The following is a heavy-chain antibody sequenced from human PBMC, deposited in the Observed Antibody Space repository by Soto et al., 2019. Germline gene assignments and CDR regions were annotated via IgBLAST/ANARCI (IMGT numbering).Heavy chain of an antibody. D-gene: IGHD3-9*01. Sequence: QVQLQESGPGLVKPSQTLTLTCTVSGGSISSGRFYWSWIRQHPGKGLEWIGHISDSGSSYYNPSLESRVTISVDTSKNQFSLKLSAVTAADTAVYFCERTTFYDVFTAYYSLFDYWGQGTMVTVSS. V-gene: IGHV4-31*03. CDR3: ERTTFYDVFTAYYSLFDY. CDR1: GGSISSGRFY. J-gene: IGHJ4*02. CDR2: ISDSGSS.